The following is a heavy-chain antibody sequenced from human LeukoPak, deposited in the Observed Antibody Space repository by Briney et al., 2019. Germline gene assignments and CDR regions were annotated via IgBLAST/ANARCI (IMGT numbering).Heavy chain of an antibody. D-gene: IGHD5-18*01. CDR2: INPNSGGT. J-gene: IGHJ4*02. CDR3: ARGTGEGYSYGRYYFDY. V-gene: IGHV1-2*02. CDR1: GYTFTGYY. Sequence: ASVKVSCKASGYTFTGYYMHWVRQAPGQGLEWMGWINPNSGGTNYAQKFQGRVTMTRDTSISTAYMELSRLRFDGTAVYYCARGTGEGYSYGRYYFDYWGQGTLVTVSS.